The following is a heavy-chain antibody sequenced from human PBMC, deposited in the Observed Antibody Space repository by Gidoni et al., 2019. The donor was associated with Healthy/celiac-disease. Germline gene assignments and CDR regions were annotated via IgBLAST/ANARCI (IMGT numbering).Heavy chain of an antibody. Sequence: EVQPVESGGGLVQPGGSLRLPCAAPGFTVSSNYMRWVRQAPGKGLEWVSVIYSGGSTYYADSVKGRFTISRDNSKNTLYLQMNSLRAEDTAVYYCARDLLRGAPYFDYWGQGTLVTVSS. CDR1: GFTVSSNY. V-gene: IGHV3-66*01. J-gene: IGHJ4*02. CDR2: IYSGGST. D-gene: IGHD1-26*01. CDR3: ARDLLRGAPYFDY.